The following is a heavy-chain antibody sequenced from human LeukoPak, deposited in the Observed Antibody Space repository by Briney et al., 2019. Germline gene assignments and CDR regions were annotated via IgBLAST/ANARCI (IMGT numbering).Heavy chain of an antibody. CDR1: GFSFSNYE. CDR3: ARETRHYFDSSGYSLYFYY. CDR2: ITSAGSTI. J-gene: IGHJ4*02. D-gene: IGHD3-22*01. Sequence: PGGSLRLSCVASGFSFSNYEMNWVRQAPGKGLEWVSYITSAGSTIYYAESVKGRFTISRDNAKNSLYLQMNSLRAEDTAVYYCARETRHYFDSSGYSLYFYYWGQGTLVTVSS. V-gene: IGHV3-48*03.